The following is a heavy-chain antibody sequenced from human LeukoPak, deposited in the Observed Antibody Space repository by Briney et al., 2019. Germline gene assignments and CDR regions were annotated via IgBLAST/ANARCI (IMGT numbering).Heavy chain of an antibody. V-gene: IGHV3-7*01. CDR3: ARDGPRLEEIY. J-gene: IGHJ4*02. Sequence: GGSLRLSCAASGFTFSSYWMSWVRQAPGKGLEWVANIKEDGSEKDYVDSVKGRFTISRDNTKNSLYLQMNSLRVADTAVYYCARDGPRLEEIYWGQGNLVTVPS. CDR1: GFTFSSYW. D-gene: IGHD5-24*01. CDR2: IKEDGSEK.